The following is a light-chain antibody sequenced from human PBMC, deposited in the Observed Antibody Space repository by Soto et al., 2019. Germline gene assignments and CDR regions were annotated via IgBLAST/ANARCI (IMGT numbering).Light chain of an antibody. J-gene: IGLJ1*01. V-gene: IGLV2-8*01. CDR3: SSYAGSNNFV. CDR2: EVS. CDR1: SSDVGGYNY. Sequence: QPPSASGSPGQSVTISCTGTSSDVGGYNYVSWYQQHPGKAPKLMIYEVSKRPSGVPDRFSGSKSGNTASLTVSGLQAEDEADYYCSSYAGSNNFVFGTGTKVTVL.